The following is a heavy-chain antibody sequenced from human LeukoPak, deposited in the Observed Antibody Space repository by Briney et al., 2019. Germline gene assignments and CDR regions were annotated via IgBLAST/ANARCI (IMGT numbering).Heavy chain of an antibody. Sequence: SETLSLTCAVYGGSFSGYYWSWIRQPPGKGLEWIGEINHSGSINYNPSLKSRVTISVDTSKNQFSLKMSSVTAADTAVFYCARGGGLYSYMDVWDRGTTVTVSS. J-gene: IGHJ6*03. CDR1: GGSFSGYY. CDR3: ARGGGLYSYMDV. CDR2: INHSGSI. D-gene: IGHD3-16*01. V-gene: IGHV4-34*01.